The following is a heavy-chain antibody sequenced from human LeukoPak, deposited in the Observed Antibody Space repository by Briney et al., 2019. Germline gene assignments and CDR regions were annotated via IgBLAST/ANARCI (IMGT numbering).Heavy chain of an antibody. V-gene: IGHV3-21*01. J-gene: IGHJ4*02. CDR2: ISSESSFI. CDR1: GFTFSSDS. D-gene: IGHD6-13*01. CDR3: ARDSGSSWREGLNY. Sequence: PGGSLRLSCAASGFTFSSDSMNWVRQAPGKGLEWVSSISSESSFIYYADSVKGRFTISRDNAKNSLYLQMNSLRAEDTAVYFCARDSGSSWREGLNYWGQGTLATVSS.